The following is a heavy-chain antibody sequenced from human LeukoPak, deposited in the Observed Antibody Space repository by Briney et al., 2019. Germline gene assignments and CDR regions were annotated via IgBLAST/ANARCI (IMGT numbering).Heavy chain of an antibody. Sequence: GSSVKVSCKASGGAFSSYAISWVRQAPGQGLEWMGRIIPIFGTANYAQKFQGRVTITTDESTSTAYMELSSLRSEDTAVYYCARGLTGTTNYGYCYMDVWGKGTTVTVSS. J-gene: IGHJ6*03. CDR3: ARGLTGTTNYGYCYMDV. V-gene: IGHV1-69*05. D-gene: IGHD1-1*01. CDR2: IIPIFGTA. CDR1: GGAFSSYA.